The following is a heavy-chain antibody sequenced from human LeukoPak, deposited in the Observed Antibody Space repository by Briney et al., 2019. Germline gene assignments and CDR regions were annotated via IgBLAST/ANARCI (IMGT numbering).Heavy chain of an antibody. CDR2: IYYSGST. J-gene: IGHJ4*02. Sequence: SETLSLTCTVSGGSISSYYWSWIRQPPGKGLEWIRYIYYSGSTNYNPSLKSRVTISVDTSRNQFSLKLSSVTAADTAVYYCARGTYYYDSSEGYWGQGILVTVSS. D-gene: IGHD3-22*01. V-gene: IGHV4-59*01. CDR3: ARGTYYYDSSEGY. CDR1: GGSISSYY.